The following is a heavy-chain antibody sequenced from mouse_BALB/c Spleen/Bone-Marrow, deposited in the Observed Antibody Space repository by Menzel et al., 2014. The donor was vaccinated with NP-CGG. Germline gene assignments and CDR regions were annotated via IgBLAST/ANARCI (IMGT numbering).Heavy chain of an antibody. CDR3: TGGNYPYYFDY. CDR2: IYPSNNYT. CDR1: GYTFTSYW. D-gene: IGHD2-1*01. J-gene: IGHJ2*01. Sequence: QVQLQQSGAELVRPGASVKLSCKASGYTFTSYWINWVKQRPGQGLEWIGNIYPSNNYTNYNQKFKDKATLTVDKSSSTAYMQLSSPTSEDSAVYYSTGGNYPYYFDYWGQGTTLTVSS. V-gene: IGHV1-69*02.